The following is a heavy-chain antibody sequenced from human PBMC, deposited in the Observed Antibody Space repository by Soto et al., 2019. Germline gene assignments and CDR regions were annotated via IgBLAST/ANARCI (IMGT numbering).Heavy chain of an antibody. CDR3: ARDSLTGNYFDP. J-gene: IGHJ5*02. CDR1: GGSISSGGYA. V-gene: IGHV4-30-2*01. CDR2: IYHSGYT. Sequence: SETLSLTCAVSGGSISSGGYAWNWIRQPPGKGLEWIGYIYHSGYTSYNPSLKNRVTISVDKSKNQFSLTLSFVTAAVTAVYYCARDSLTGNYFDPWGQGTLVTVSS. D-gene: IGHD1-7*01.